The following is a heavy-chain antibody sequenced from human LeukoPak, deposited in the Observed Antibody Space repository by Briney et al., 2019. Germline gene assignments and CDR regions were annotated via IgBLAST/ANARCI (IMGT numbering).Heavy chain of an antibody. V-gene: IGHV3-30-3*01. CDR1: GFTFSSYA. J-gene: IGHJ4*02. Sequence: QTGGSLRLSCAASGFTFSSYAMHWVRQAPGKGLEWVAVIPYDGSNKYYADSVKGRFTISRDNSKNTLYLQMNSLRAEDTAVYYCARASIVVVPEFDYWGQGTLVTVSS. CDR2: IPYDGSNK. CDR3: ARASIVVVPEFDY. D-gene: IGHD2-2*01.